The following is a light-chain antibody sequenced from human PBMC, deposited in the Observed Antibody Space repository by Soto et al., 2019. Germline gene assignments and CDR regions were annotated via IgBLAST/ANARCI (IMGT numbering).Light chain of an antibody. J-gene: IGLJ1*01. Sequence: QSVLTQPRSVSGSPGQSVTISCTGTSSDVGAYNYVSWYQQHPGKAPKFMIYDVTKRPSGVPDRFSGSKSGNTASLTISGLQADDEADYYCCSYTSTSTHVFGTGTKVTVL. CDR1: SSDVGAYNY. CDR2: DVT. V-gene: IGLV2-11*01. CDR3: CSYTSTSTHV.